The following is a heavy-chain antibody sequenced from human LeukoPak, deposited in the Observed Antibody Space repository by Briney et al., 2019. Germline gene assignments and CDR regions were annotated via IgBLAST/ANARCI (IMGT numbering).Heavy chain of an antibody. V-gene: IGHV3-23*01. J-gene: IGHJ4*02. CDR3: AKSPKGGITMVRGDY. CDR2: ISGSGGST. CDR1: GFTFSSYG. D-gene: IGHD3-10*01. Sequence: GGSLRLSCAASGFTFSSYGMSWVRQAPGKGLEWVSAISGSGGSTYYADSVKGRFTISRDNSKNTLYLQMNSLRAEDTAVYYCAKSPKGGITMVRGDYWGQGTLVTVSS.